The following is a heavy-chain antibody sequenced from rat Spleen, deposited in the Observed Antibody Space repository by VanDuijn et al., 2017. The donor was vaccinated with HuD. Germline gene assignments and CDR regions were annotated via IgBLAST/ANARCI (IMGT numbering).Heavy chain of an antibody. CDR1: GFTFSNYY. J-gene: IGHJ4*01. V-gene: IGHV5-22*01. D-gene: IGHD1-1*01. Sequence: EVLLVESGGGLVQPGRSMKLSCAASGFTFSNYYMAWVRQAPRKGLEWVASISYEGSSTYYGDSVKGRFTISRDNAKSTLYLQMNSLRSEDTATYYCARQTVHYYVMDGWGQGASVTVSS. CDR3: ARQTVHYYVMDG. CDR2: ISYEGSST.